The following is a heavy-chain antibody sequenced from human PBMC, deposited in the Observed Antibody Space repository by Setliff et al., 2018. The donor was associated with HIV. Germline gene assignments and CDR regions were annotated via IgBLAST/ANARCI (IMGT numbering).Heavy chain of an antibody. CDR3: VKEEFSSVGTSASHI. Sequence: LRLSCAASGFKFNNYAMSWVRQAPGKGLEWVSGISGSGGRTYYGDSVKGRVTISRAHSKSTVFLQMDSLRAEDTATYCCVKEEFSSVGTSASHIWGQGTVVTVSS. J-gene: IGHJ3*02. CDR2: ISGSGGRT. V-gene: IGHV3-23*01. D-gene: IGHD1-1*01. CDR1: GFKFNNYA.